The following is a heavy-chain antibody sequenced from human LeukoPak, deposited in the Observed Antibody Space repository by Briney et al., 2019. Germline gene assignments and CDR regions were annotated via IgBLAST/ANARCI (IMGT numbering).Heavy chain of an antibody. V-gene: IGHV1-18*01. Sequence: ASVTVSCKASGYTFTSYGMSWVRQAPGQGLEWMGWISAYNGNTNYAQKLQGRVTMTTDTSTSTAYMELRSLGSDDTAVYYCARRTGPNLWDYWGQGTLVTVSS. D-gene: IGHD2-21*01. CDR2: ISAYNGNT. J-gene: IGHJ4*02. CDR3: ARRTGPNLWDY. CDR1: GYTFTSYG.